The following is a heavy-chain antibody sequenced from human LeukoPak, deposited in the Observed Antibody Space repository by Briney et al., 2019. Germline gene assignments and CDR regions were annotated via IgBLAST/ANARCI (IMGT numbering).Heavy chain of an antibody. V-gene: IGHV1-18*01. Sequence: ASVKVFRNASGYTFTSYGISWVRQAPGPGIEWMGCITAYNGNTNYAQKLQGRVTMTTDPSTSTDYMELRSLRSDDTAVYYCARDRNIVVVPAAIVLPSSTGGWFDPWGQGTLVSVSS. J-gene: IGHJ5*02. CDR3: ARDRNIVVVPAAIVLPSSTGGWFDP. CDR1: GYTFTSYG. CDR2: ITAYNGNT. D-gene: IGHD2-2*01.